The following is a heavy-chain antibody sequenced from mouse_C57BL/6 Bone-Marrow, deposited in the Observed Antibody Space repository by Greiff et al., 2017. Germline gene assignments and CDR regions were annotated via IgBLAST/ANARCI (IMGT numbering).Heavy chain of an antibody. V-gene: IGHV6-3*01. J-gene: IGHJ3*01. CDR3: TGRAWFAY. CDR2: IRLKSDNYAT. Sequence: EVQLQESGGGLVQPGGSMKLSCVASGFTFSNYWMNWVRQSPEKGLEWVAQIRLKSDNYATHYAESVKGRFTISRDDCKSSVYLQMNNLRAEDTGIYYCTGRAWFAYWGQGTLVTVSA. CDR1: GFTFSNYW.